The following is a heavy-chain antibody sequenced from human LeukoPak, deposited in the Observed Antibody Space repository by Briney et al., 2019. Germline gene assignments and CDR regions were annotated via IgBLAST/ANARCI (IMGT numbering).Heavy chain of an antibody. CDR2: INPNSGGT. Sequence: ASVKVSCKASGYTFTGYYMHWVRQAPGQGLEWMGWINPNSGGTNYAQKFQGRVTMTRDTSISTAYMELSRLRSDDTAVYYCARDASGHTPYYFDYWGQGTLVTVSS. D-gene: IGHD6-25*01. J-gene: IGHJ4*02. V-gene: IGHV1-2*02. CDR1: GYTFTGYY. CDR3: ARDASGHTPYYFDY.